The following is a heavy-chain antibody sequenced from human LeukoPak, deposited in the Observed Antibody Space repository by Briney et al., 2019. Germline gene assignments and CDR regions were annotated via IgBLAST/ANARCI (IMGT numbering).Heavy chain of an antibody. Sequence: GESLKISCKGSGYTFTSYDINWVRQVTGQGLEWMGWMNPKSGNTGYAQKFQGRVTITRNTSISTAYMEVSSLRYEDTAVYYCARRAVDNSYYYYMDVWGKGTTVTVSS. CDR2: MNPKSGNT. CDR3: ARRAVDNSYYYYMDV. V-gene: IGHV1-8*03. D-gene: IGHD6-19*01. CDR1: GYTFTSYD. J-gene: IGHJ6*03.